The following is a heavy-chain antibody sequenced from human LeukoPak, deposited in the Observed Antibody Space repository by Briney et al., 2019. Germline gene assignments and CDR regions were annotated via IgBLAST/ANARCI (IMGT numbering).Heavy chain of an antibody. CDR2: ISYDGSNK. CDR1: GFTFSSYA. CDR3: ARGPVWYYDSSGYSGTFDY. V-gene: IGHV3-30-3*01. Sequence: GGSLRLSCAASGFTFSSYAMHWVRQAPGKGLEWVAVISYDGSNKYYADSVKGRFTVSRDNSKNTLYLQMNSLRAEDTAVYYCARGPVWYYDSSGYSGTFDYWGQGTLVTVSS. D-gene: IGHD3-22*01. J-gene: IGHJ4*02.